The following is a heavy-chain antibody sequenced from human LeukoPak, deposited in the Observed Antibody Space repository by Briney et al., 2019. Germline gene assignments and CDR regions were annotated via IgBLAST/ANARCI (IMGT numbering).Heavy chain of an antibody. CDR3: ARPGYYYDSSGGFDI. CDR2: IYYSGST. J-gene: IGHJ3*02. CDR1: GGSISSSSYY. D-gene: IGHD3-22*01. Sequence: SETLSLTCTVSGGSISSSSYYWGWIRQPPGKGLEWIGSIYYSGSTYYNPSLKSRVTISVDTSKNQFSLKLSSVTAADTAVYYCARPGYYYDSSGGFDIWGQGTMVTVSS. V-gene: IGHV4-39*01.